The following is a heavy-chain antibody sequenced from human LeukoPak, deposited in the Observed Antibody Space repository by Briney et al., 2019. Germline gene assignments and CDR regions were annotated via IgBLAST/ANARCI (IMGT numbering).Heavy chain of an antibody. J-gene: IGHJ6*02. Sequence: SQSLSLTCTVSRGSISSGSYYWSWMRQPAGKGLEWIGRIYSNGTTNYNPSLKSRVTISVDTSKNHFSLKVSSVTAADTAVYYCARGRGRDVSFYYGMDVWGQGTTVTVSS. V-gene: IGHV4-61*02. CDR3: ARGRGRDVSFYYGMDV. D-gene: IGHD3-10*01. CDR2: IYSNGTT. CDR1: RGSISSGSYY.